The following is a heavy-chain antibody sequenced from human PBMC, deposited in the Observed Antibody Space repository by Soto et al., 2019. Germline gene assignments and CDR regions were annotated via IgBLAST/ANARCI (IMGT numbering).Heavy chain of an antibody. Sequence: EVQLLESGGGLVQPGGSLRLSCAASGFTFSSYAMSSVRQAPGKGLEWVSAISGSGGSTYYADSVKGRFTISRDNSKNTLYLQMNSLRAEDTAVYYCAKDIEAGPWELLLSVSYYFDYWGQGTLVTVSS. CDR3: AKDIEAGPWELLLSVSYYFDY. CDR2: ISGSGGST. J-gene: IGHJ4*02. CDR1: GFTFSSYA. V-gene: IGHV3-23*01. D-gene: IGHD1-26*01.